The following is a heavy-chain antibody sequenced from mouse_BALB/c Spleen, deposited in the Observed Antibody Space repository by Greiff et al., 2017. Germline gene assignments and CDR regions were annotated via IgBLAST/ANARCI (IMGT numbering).Heavy chain of an antibody. Sequence: EVQLVESGGGLVKPGGSLKLSCAASGFTFSDYYMYWVRQTPEKRLEWVATISDGGSYTYYPDSVKGRFTISRDNAKNNLYLQMSSLKSEDTAMYYCARVGYAMDYWGQGTSVTVSS. J-gene: IGHJ4*01. CDR3: ARVGYAMDY. CDR1: GFTFSDYY. CDR2: ISDGGSYT. V-gene: IGHV5-4*02.